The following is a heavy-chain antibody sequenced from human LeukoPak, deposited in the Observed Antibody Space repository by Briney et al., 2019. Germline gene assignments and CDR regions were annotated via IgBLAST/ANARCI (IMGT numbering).Heavy chain of an antibody. V-gene: IGHV1-18*01. J-gene: IGHJ4*02. Sequence: ASVKVSCKASGYTFTRYGISWVRQAPGQGLEWMGWISAYNGKTNYAQKLQGRVTMTTDTSTSTAYMELRSLRTDDPAVYDSARVQGRITGTTWSVALDYWGQGTLVTVSS. CDR2: ISAYNGKT. CDR1: GYTFTRYG. D-gene: IGHD1-7*01. CDR3: ARVQGRITGTTWSVALDY.